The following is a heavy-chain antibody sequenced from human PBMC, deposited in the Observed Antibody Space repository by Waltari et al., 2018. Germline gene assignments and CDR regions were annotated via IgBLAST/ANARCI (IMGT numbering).Heavy chain of an antibody. CDR2: IIPIFGTA. V-gene: IGHV1-69*01. J-gene: IGHJ6*02. D-gene: IGHD2-21*02. CDR3: ARVAYCGGDPCYYYYGMDV. CDR1: GGTFSSYP. Sequence: QVQLVQSGAEVKKPGSSVKVSCKASGGTFSSYPISWVRQAPGQGLEWMGGIIPIFGTANYAQKFQGRVTITADESTSTAYMELSSLRSEDTAVYYCARVAYCGGDPCYYYYGMDVWGQGTTVTVSS.